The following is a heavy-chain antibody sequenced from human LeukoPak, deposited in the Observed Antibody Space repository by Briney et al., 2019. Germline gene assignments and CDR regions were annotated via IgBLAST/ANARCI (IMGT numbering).Heavy chain of an antibody. CDR2: IIPIFGTA. D-gene: IGHD3-3*01. CDR3: ARGRPLRSSFFL. V-gene: IGHV1-69*05. CDR1: GVTFNSYV. J-gene: IGHJ4*02. Sequence: ASVKVSCKATGVTFNSYVISLVRQAPGQGIEWMGGIIPIFGTANYAQKFQGRVTITTDESTSTAYMELSSLRSEDTAVYYCARGRPLRSSFFLWGPGTLVTVSS.